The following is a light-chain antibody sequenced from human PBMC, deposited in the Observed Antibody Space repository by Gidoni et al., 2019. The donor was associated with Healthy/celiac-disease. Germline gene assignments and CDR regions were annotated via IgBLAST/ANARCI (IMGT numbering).Light chain of an antibody. V-gene: IGKV3-15*01. CDR2: GAS. CDR1: QRVSSN. J-gene: IGKJ4*01. Sequence: EILMTQSPATLSVSPGERATLSCRASQRVSSNFAWYQQKPGQTTRLLIYGASTRATGISARFSGSGSGTEFTLTISSLQSEDFAVYYCQQYNDWPPLTFGGGTKVEIK. CDR3: QQYNDWPPLT.